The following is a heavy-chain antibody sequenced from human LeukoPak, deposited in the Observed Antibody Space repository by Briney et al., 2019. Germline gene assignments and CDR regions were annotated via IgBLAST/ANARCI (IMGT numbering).Heavy chain of an antibody. D-gene: IGHD3-10*01. Sequence: SETLSLTCTVSGGSISSYYWGWIRQPPGKGLEWIGSIYHSGSTYYNPSLKSRVTISVDTSKNQFSLKLSSVTAADTAVYYCAREGLLWFGELRGYYYYGMDVWGQGTTVTVSS. CDR2: IYHSGST. V-gene: IGHV4-38-2*02. CDR3: AREGLLWFGELRGYYYYGMDV. CDR1: GGSISSYY. J-gene: IGHJ6*02.